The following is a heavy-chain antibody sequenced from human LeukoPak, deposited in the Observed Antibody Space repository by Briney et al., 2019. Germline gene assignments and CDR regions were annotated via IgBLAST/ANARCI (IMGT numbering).Heavy chain of an antibody. CDR3: AKVPSYGDSDNWFDP. Sequence: GGSLRLSCAASGFTFSNLWMSWVRQAPGKGLKWVANIKQDGSEKYYVDSVKGRFTISRDNSRNTLYLQMNSLRAEDTAVYYCAKVPSYGDSDNWFDPWGQGTLVTVSS. CDR1: GFTFSNLW. D-gene: IGHD4-17*01. CDR2: IKQDGSEK. J-gene: IGHJ5*02. V-gene: IGHV3-7*03.